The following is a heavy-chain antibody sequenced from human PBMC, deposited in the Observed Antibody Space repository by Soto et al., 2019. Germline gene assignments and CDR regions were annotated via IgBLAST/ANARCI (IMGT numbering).Heavy chain of an antibody. CDR1: GGSFSGYY. CDR3: ARGGGYYGYGIYYYHGMDV. J-gene: IGHJ6*02. Sequence: SETLSLTCAVFGGSFSGYYWSWVRQPPGNGLEWIGEIDHSGSLNFNPSLESRVTISVDTSKNQFSLKLTSVTAADTAVYYCARGGGYYGYGIYYYHGMDVWAQGNTVTVSS. CDR2: IDHSGSL. V-gene: IGHV4-34*01. D-gene: IGHD3-10*01.